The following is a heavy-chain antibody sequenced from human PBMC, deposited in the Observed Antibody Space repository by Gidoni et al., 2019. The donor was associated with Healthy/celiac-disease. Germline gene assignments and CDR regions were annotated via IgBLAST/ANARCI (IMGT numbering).Heavy chain of an antibody. Sequence: QLQLQESGPGPVKPSQTLSLTCTVSGRSISSGGHYWSWIRQHPGKGLDWIGYIYYSRSTYYNPSLKSRVTISVDTSKNQFSLKLSSVTAADTAVYYWARRGGPGAFSPDYWGQGTLVTVSS. CDR2: IYYSRST. CDR3: ARRGGPGAFSPDY. V-gene: IGHV4-31*03. J-gene: IGHJ4*02. CDR1: GRSISSGGHY. D-gene: IGHD3-16*01.